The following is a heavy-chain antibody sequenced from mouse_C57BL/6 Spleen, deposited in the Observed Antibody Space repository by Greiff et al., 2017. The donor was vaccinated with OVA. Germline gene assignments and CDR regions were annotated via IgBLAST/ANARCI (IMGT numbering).Heavy chain of an antibody. CDR3: ARNREGFAY. Sequence: VQLVESGPGLVQPSQSLSITCTVSGFSLTSYGVHWVRQSPGKGLEWLGVIWSGGSTDYNAAFISRLSISKDNSKSQVFFKMNSLQADDTAIYYCARNREGFAYWGQGTLVTVSA. V-gene: IGHV2-2*01. CDR2: IWSGGST. CDR1: GFSLTSYG. J-gene: IGHJ3*01.